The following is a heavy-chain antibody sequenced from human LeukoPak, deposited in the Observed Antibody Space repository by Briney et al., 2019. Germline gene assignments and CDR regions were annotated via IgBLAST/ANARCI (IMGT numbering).Heavy chain of an antibody. V-gene: IGHV3-21*01. D-gene: IGHD6-13*01. Sequence: GGSLRLSCAASGFTFSSYSMNWVRQAPGKGLEWVSSISSSSSYIYYADSVKGRFTISRDNAKNSLYLQMNSLRAEDTAVYYCARVQAPPLIAAAGPTDYWGQGTLVTVSS. J-gene: IGHJ4*02. CDR1: GFTFSSYS. CDR3: ARVQAPPLIAAAGPTDY. CDR2: ISSSSSYI.